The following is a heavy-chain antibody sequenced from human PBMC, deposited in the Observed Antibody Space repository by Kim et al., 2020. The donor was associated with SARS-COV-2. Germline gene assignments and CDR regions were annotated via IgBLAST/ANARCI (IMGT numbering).Heavy chain of an antibody. J-gene: IGHJ6*02. CDR3: ARVEYYYYGLDV. V-gene: IGHV3-66*01. CDR1: GFSVSSNC. CDR2: IYSGGTT. Sequence: GGSLRLSCEASGFSVSSNCMTWVRQAPGKGLEWVSVIYSGGTTYYAESVKGRFTISRDSSKSTLFLQMDSLRDEDTAVYFCARVEYYYYGLDVWGQGTTV.